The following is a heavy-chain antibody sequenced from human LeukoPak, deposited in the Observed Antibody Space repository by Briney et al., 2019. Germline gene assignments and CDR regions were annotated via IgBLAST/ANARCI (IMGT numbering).Heavy chain of an antibody. Sequence: PGGSLRLSCAASGFTFSSYNMNWVRQAPGRGLEWVSSISSGSSYIYYADSVKGRFTISRDNAKNSLYLQMNSLRAEDTAVYYCARGVGRLRLGEPLDYWGQGTLVTVSS. CDR3: ARGVGRLRLGEPLDY. CDR2: ISSGSSYI. D-gene: IGHD3-16*01. V-gene: IGHV3-21*01. CDR1: GFTFSSYN. J-gene: IGHJ4*02.